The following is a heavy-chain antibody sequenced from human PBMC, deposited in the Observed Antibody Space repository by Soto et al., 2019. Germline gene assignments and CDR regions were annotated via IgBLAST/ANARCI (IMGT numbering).Heavy chain of an antibody. D-gene: IGHD3-10*01. Sequence: SETLSLTCTVSGGSVSSGSYYWSWIRQPPGKGLEWIGYIYYSGSTYYSPSLKSRVTMSVDTSKNQFSLKLSSVSAADTSMYYCARVYGSGSYYFDYWGQGTLVTVSS. J-gene: IGHJ4*02. CDR2: IYYSGST. V-gene: IGHV4-61*01. CDR1: GGSVSSGSYY. CDR3: ARVYGSGSYYFDY.